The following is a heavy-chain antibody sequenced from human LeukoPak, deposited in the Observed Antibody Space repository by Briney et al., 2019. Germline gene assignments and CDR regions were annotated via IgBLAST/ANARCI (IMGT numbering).Heavy chain of an antibody. D-gene: IGHD2-21*02. CDR2: INTDGSST. V-gene: IGHV3-74*01. Sequence: GGSLRLSCAASGFTLSSYWMHWVRQAPGKGLVWVSRINTDGSSTTYADSVKGRFTISRDNSKNTLYLQMNSLRAEDTAVYYCAKDLVVVTATLDYWGQGTLVTVSS. J-gene: IGHJ4*02. CDR1: GFTLSSYW. CDR3: AKDLVVVTATLDY.